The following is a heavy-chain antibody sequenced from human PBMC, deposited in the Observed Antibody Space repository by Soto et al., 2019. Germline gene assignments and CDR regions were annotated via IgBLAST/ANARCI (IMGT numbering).Heavy chain of an antibody. J-gene: IGHJ5*02. CDR2: IYYSGST. Sequence: XETLSLTCTVAGCSISSSSYYWGWIRQPPGKGLEWIGSIYYSGSTYYNPSLKSRVTISVDTSKNQFSLKLSSVTAADTAVYYCARSDYDSSGYYPFDPWGQGTLVTVSS. CDR1: GCSISSSSYY. V-gene: IGHV4-39*01. D-gene: IGHD3-22*01. CDR3: ARSDYDSSGYYPFDP.